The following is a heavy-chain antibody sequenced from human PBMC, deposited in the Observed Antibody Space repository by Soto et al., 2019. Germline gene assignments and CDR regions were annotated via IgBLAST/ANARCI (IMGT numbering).Heavy chain of an antibody. Sequence: QVQLQQWGAGLLKPSETLSLTCAVYGGSFSGYYWSWIRQPPGKGLEWIGEINHSGSTNYNPSLKSRVTISLDTSKYQFSLKLSSVTAADTAVYYWARPAIAAAVSAFDYWGQGTLVTVSS. D-gene: IGHD6-13*01. J-gene: IGHJ4*02. CDR1: GGSFSGYY. V-gene: IGHV4-34*01. CDR2: INHSGST. CDR3: ARPAIAAAVSAFDY.